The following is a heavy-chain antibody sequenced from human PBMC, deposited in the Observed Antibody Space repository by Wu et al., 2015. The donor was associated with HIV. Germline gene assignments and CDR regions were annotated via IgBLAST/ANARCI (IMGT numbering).Heavy chain of an antibody. D-gene: IGHD2-15*01. CDR3: ARGSIVVVVAATGSLDY. CDR1: GGTFSSYA. J-gene: IGHJ4*02. V-gene: IGHV1-69*12. CDR2: IIPIFGTA. Sequence: QVQLVQSGAEVKKPGSSVKVSCKASGGTFSSYAISWVRQAPGQGLEWMGGIIPIFGTANYAQKFQGRVTITADESTSTAYMELSSLRSEDTAVYYCARGSIVVVVAATGSLDYWGQGTLVTVSS.